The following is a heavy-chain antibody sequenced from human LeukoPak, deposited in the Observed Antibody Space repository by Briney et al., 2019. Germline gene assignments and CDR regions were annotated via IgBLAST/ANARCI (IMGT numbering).Heavy chain of an antibody. CDR3: ARDNSVRDEAWWFNP. D-gene: IGHD5-24*01. V-gene: IGHV1-69*13. Sequence: GASVKVSCKASGYTFTSYDINWVRQAPGQGLEWMGGIIPIFGTANYAQKFQGRVTITADESTSTDYLELSSLRSEDTAVYYCARDNSVRDEAWWFNPWGQGTLVTVSS. J-gene: IGHJ5*02. CDR1: GYTFTSYD. CDR2: IIPIFGTA.